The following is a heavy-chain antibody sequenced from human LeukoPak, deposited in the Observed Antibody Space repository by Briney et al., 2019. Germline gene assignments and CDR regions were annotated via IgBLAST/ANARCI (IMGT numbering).Heavy chain of an antibody. CDR1: GGSISSGGYS. V-gene: IGHV4-30-2*01. CDR2: IYHSGST. Sequence: SETLSLTCAVSGGSISSGGYSRSWIRQPPGKGLEWIGYIYHSGSTYYNPSLKSRVTISVDRSKNQFSLKLSSVTAADTAVYYCAREITMVRGVMGYYGMDVWGQGTTVTVSS. J-gene: IGHJ6*02. D-gene: IGHD3-10*01. CDR3: AREITMVRGVMGYYGMDV.